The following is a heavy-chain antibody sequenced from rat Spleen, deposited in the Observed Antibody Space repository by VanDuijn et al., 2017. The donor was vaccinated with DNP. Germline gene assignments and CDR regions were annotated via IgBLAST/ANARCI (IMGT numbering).Heavy chain of an antibody. J-gene: IGHJ4*01. CDR1: GFTFNNYG. CDR2: IGPSGVNT. D-gene: IGHD1-11*01. V-gene: IGHV5-19*01. CDR3: AKNRYGGYQPYAMDV. Sequence: EVQLVESGGGLVQPGRSLKLSCAASGFTFNNYGAHWIRQAATKGLEWVASIGPSGVNTDYRDSVKGRFTISRDNAKSTLYLQMESLRSEDTATYYCAKNRYGGYQPYAMDVWGQGTSVTVSS.